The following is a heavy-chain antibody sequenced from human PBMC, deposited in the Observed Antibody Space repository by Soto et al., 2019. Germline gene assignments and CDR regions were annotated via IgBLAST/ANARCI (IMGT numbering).Heavy chain of an antibody. Sequence: GGSLRLSCAASGFTFSRYSMNWVRQAPGKGLEWVSSISSSSSYIYYADSVKGRFTISRDNSKNTLYLQMNSLRAEDTAVYYCAKALASAGLDYWGQGTLVTVSS. J-gene: IGHJ4*02. CDR1: GFTFSRYS. D-gene: IGHD6-13*01. V-gene: IGHV3-21*04. CDR3: AKALASAGLDY. CDR2: ISSSSSYI.